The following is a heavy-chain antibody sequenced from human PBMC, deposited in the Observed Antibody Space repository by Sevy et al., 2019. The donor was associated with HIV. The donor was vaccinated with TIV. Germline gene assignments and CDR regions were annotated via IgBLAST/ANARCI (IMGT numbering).Heavy chain of an antibody. V-gene: IGHV3-33*08. J-gene: IGHJ4*02. CDR2: TSHDGRNHK. D-gene: IGHD3-10*01. CDR3: ARDRGEILRSAFKS. CDR1: GFTFGEYG. Sequence: GGSLRLSCAASGFTFGEYGMHWVRQAPGKGLEWVAVTSHDGRNHKYNADFVKGRFTISRDNSKNMVYLQMNSLRVEDTAIYYCARDRGEILRSAFKSWGQGTLVTVSS.